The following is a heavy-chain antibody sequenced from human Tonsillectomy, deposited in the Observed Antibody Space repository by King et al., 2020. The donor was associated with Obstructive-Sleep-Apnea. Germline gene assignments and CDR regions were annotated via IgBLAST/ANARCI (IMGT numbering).Heavy chain of an antibody. Sequence: QLQESGPGLVKPSETLSLTCTVSGFSISSGYYWGWIRQPPGEGLEWIGSIYHSGSTYYNPSLKSRVTISLDTSKNQFSVKLSSVTAADTAVYYCARDLKGNWYFDLWGRGTLVTVSS. CDR1: GFSISSGYY. CDR3: ARDLKGNWYFDL. CDR2: IYHSGST. J-gene: IGHJ2*01. V-gene: IGHV4-38-2*02. D-gene: IGHD3-10*01.